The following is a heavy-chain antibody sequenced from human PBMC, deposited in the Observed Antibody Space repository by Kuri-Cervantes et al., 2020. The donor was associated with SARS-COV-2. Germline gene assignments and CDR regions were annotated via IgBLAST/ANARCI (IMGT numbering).Heavy chain of an antibody. D-gene: IGHD6-6*01. V-gene: IGHV3-30*04. Sequence: GGSLRLSCAASGFTFSSYAMHWVRQAPGKGLEWVAVISYDGSNKYYADSVKGRFTISRDNAKNSLYLQMNSLRDEDTAVYYCARESSIAAREWFYYYYGMDAWGQGTTVTVSS. CDR3: ARESSIAAREWFYYYYGMDA. CDR1: GFTFSSYA. CDR2: ISYDGSNK. J-gene: IGHJ6*02.